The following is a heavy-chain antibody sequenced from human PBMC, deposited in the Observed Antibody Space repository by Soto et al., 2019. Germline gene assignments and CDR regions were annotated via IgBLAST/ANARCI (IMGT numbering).Heavy chain of an antibody. Sequence: QVQLQESGPGLVKPSETLSLTCTVSNDSISTYYWTWIRQPPGKGLEWIGFIYYSGSTNYNPSLQSRVTISVDTSKNQFSLKMNSVPAADTAVYYCARTGRDWGALHYWGQGTLVTVSS. CDR1: NDSISTYY. CDR2: IYYSGST. J-gene: IGHJ4*02. D-gene: IGHD7-27*01. V-gene: IGHV4-59*08. CDR3: ARTGRDWGALHY.